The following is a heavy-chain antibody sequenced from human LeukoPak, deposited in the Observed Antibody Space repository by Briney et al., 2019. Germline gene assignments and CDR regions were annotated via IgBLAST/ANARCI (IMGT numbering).Heavy chain of an antibody. CDR2: IYYSGNT. CDR1: GASISSYS. CDR3: EGSIQLWFPLIDY. V-gene: IGHV4-59*01. Sequence: RASETLSLACTVSGASISSYSWSWIRQPPGKGLEWIGYIYYSGNTRYNPSLKSRVTISGDTSKNQFSLKLSSVTAADTAVYYCEGSIQLWFPLIDYWGQGPLVTVSS. J-gene: IGHJ4*02. D-gene: IGHD5-18*01.